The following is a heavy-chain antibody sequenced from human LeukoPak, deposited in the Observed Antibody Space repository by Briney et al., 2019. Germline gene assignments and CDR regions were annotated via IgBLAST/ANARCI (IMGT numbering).Heavy chain of an antibody. CDR2: INPSGGST. Sequence: ASVKVSCKASGYTSTSYYMHWVRQAPGQGLEWMGIINPSGGSTSYAQKFQGRVTMTRDMSTSTVYMELSSLRSEDTAVYYCARPDFWSGYYKNWGQGTLVTVSS. J-gene: IGHJ4*02. D-gene: IGHD3-3*01. CDR1: GYTSTSYY. V-gene: IGHV1-46*01. CDR3: ARPDFWSGYYKN.